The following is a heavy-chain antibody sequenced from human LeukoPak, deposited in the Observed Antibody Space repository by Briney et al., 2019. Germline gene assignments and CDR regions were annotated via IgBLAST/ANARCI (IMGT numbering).Heavy chain of an antibody. CDR1: GGSISSYY. D-gene: IGHD3-10*01. Sequence: PSETLSLTCTVSGGSISSYYWSWIRQPPGKGLEWIGYIYYSGSTNYNPSLKSRVTISVDTSKNRFSLKLSSVTAADTAVYYCARNRITMVRGVMVGYYFDYWGQGTLVTVSS. CDR3: ARNRITMVRGVMVGYYFDY. CDR2: IYYSGST. J-gene: IGHJ4*02. V-gene: IGHV4-59*12.